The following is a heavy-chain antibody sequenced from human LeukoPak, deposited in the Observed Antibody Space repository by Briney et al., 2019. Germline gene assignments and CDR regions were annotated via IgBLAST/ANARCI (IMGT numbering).Heavy chain of an antibody. V-gene: IGHV3-11*01. CDR1: GFTFTDYY. Sequence: PGGSLRLSCAASGFTFTDYYMSWIRQAPGKGLEWVSHIRSSGSTIYYGDSVKGRFTISRDNAKNSLYLQMNSLRAEDTAVYYCARGRSGWYVDYWGQGTLVTVSS. CDR2: IRSSGSTI. CDR3: ARGRSGWYVDY. J-gene: IGHJ4*02. D-gene: IGHD6-19*01.